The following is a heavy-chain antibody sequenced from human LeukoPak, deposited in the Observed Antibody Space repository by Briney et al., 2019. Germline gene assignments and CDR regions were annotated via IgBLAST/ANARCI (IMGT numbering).Heavy chain of an antibody. V-gene: IGHV3-66*01. D-gene: IGHD6-13*01. Sequence: GGSLRLSCAASGFTVSSTYMSWVRQAPGKGLEWVSVIYSGGTTYYADSVKGRFAISRDNSKNTLYLQMNSLRAEDTAVYYCARYSLQQLPPSYFDYWGQGTLVTVSS. CDR2: IYSGGTT. J-gene: IGHJ4*02. CDR1: GFTVSSTY. CDR3: ARYSLQQLPPSYFDY.